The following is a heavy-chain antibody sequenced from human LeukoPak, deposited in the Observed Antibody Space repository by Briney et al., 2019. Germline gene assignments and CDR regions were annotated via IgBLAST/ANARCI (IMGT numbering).Heavy chain of an antibody. Sequence: GGSLRLSCAASGFTFSSYSKNWVRQAPGKGLEWVSYISSSSSTIYYADSVKGRFTISRDNAKNSLYLQMNSLRAEDTAVYYCARDAVWGYYDSSGYYPLDYWGQGTLVTVSS. CDR1: GFTFSSYS. J-gene: IGHJ4*02. V-gene: IGHV3-48*01. D-gene: IGHD3-22*01. CDR2: ISSSSSTI. CDR3: ARDAVWGYYDSSGYYPLDY.